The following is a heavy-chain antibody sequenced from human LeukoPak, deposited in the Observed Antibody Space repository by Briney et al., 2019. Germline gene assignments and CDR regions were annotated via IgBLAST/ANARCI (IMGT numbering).Heavy chain of an antibody. CDR2: FYKSGNK. CDR3: ARSSGRYGRTRFDN. V-gene: IGHV4-39*01. J-gene: IGHJ4*02. Sequence: PSETLSPTCNVSGDSITRSTYYWAWIRQTPGKTLEYIGSFYKSGNKYYNPSVKSRVTISVDSSKNQFSLHLTSVTDADTALYYRARSSGRYGRTRFDNWARGSLVTVPS. CDR1: GDSITRSTYY. D-gene: IGHD6-25*01.